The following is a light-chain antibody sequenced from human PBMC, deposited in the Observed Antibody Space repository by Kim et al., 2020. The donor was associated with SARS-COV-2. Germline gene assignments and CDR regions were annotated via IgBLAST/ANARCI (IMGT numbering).Light chain of an antibody. Sequence: VSPGERAALSCRASESINRNLAWYQQNPGQAPRLLISGASTRATGIPARFSGSGSETDFTLTISSLQSEDFAVYYCQQYDNWPRTFGQGTKVDIK. V-gene: IGKV3-15*01. CDR1: ESINRN. CDR3: QQYDNWPRT. CDR2: GAS. J-gene: IGKJ1*01.